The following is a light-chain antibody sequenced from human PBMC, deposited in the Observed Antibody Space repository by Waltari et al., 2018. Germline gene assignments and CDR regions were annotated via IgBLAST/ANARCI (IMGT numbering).Light chain of an antibody. CDR3: CSYTRGSVI. J-gene: IGLJ2*01. CDR2: EVN. CDR1: SSDVGSYNL. V-gene: IGLV2-23*02. Sequence: QSALTQPASVSGSPGQSIAISCTGTSSDVGSYNLVSWYQQSPGKAPKLTLYEVNKRPSGISNRFSGSKFGNTASLTISGLQAEDEGDYYCCSYTRGSVICGGGTK.